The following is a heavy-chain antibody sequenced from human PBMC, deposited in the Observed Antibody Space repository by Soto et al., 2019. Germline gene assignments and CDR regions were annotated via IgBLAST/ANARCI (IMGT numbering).Heavy chain of an antibody. V-gene: IGHV3-66*01. CDR1: GFTVSNNY. CDR2: IFSAGST. D-gene: IGHD5-18*01. Sequence: EVQLVESGGGLVQPGGSLRLSCAASGFTVSNNYMTWVRQAPGRGLDWVSIIFSAGSTYYADSVRGRFTISRDNSKASLYLQMSSLRPEDTAIYHCARGAGGNSWRSPTLDSWGQESLVTVSS. J-gene: IGHJ5*02. CDR3: ARGAGGNSWRSPTLDS.